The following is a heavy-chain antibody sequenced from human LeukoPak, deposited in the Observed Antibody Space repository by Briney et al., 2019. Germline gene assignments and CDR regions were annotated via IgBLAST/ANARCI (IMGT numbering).Heavy chain of an antibody. CDR1: GFTFSSYP. J-gene: IGHJ4*02. CDR2: ISYDGGNK. Sequence: PGGSLRLSCTASGFTFSSYPMHWVRQAPGKGLEWVAVISYDGGNKYYADSVKGRFTISRDNAMDSLYLRMNSLRAEDTAIYYCARDHYHYAQPDCWGQGTLVTVSS. D-gene: IGHD3-16*01. CDR3: ARDHYHYAQPDC. V-gene: IGHV3-30*14.